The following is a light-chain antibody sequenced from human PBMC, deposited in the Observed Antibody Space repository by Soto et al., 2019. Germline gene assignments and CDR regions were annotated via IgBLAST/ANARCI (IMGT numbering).Light chain of an antibody. CDR1: QSISSW. CDR2: RAS. CDR3: QQYNSYSPRLT. Sequence: DIQMTQSPSTLSASVGDRVTITCRASQSISSWLAWYRQKPGKAPKLLIYRASSLESGVPSRFSGSGSGTEFTLTISSLQPDDFATYYCQQYNSYSPRLTFGGGTEVEIK. V-gene: IGKV1-5*03. J-gene: IGKJ4*01.